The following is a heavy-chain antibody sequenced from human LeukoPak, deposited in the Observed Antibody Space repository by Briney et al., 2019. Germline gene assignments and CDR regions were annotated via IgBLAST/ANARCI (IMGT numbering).Heavy chain of an antibody. D-gene: IGHD3-22*01. V-gene: IGHV3-48*03. CDR2: ISSSGSTI. CDR3: AREDRRYYDSSGSPSGY. CDR1: GFTFSSYE. J-gene: IGHJ4*02. Sequence: PGGSLRLSCAASGFTFSSYEMNWVRQAPGKGLEWVSYISSSGSTIYYADSVKGRFTISRDNAKNSLYLQMNSLRAEDTAVYYCAREDRRYYDSSGSPSGYWGQGTLVTVSS.